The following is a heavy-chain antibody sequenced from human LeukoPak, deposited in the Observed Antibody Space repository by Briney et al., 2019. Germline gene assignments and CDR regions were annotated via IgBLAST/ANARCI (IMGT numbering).Heavy chain of an antibody. Sequence: PGGSLRLSCAASGFTFSSYGMHWVRQAPGKGLEWVAVISYDGSNKYYADSVKGRFTISRGNSKNTLYLQMNSLRAEDTAVYYCAKDGGPNCGGDCYAFDIWGQGTMVTVSS. CDR3: AKDGGPNCGGDCYAFDI. CDR2: ISYDGSNK. D-gene: IGHD2-21*02. V-gene: IGHV3-30*18. CDR1: GFTFSSYG. J-gene: IGHJ3*02.